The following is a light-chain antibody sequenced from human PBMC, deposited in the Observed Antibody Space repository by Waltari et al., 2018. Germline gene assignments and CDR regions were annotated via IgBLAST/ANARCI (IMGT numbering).Light chain of an antibody. Sequence: ERVMTQSPATLSVSPGERVPLSCRASQSVSSNLAWYQQKFGQAPRLLIYGASTRATGIPARFSGSGSGTEFTLTISSLQSEDFAVYYCQQYNSWPLTFGGGTKVEIK. J-gene: IGKJ4*01. V-gene: IGKV3-15*01. CDR1: QSVSSN. CDR2: GAS. CDR3: QQYNSWPLT.